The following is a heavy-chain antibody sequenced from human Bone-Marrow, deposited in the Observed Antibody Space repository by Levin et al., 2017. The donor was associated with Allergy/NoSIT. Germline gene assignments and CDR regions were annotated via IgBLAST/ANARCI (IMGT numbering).Heavy chain of an antibody. V-gene: IGHV3-72*01. CDR1: GFTFSDHY. Sequence: GGSLRLSCAASGFTFSDHYMDWVRQAPGKGLEWVGRTRKKGNNYSTDYGASVKGRFIVSRDDSSNSLYLQMNTLKSDDTAVYYCARTNPGDAFDMWGQGTMVTVSS. CDR2: TRKKGNNYST. D-gene: IGHD1-14*01. J-gene: IGHJ3*02. CDR3: ARTNPGDAFDM.